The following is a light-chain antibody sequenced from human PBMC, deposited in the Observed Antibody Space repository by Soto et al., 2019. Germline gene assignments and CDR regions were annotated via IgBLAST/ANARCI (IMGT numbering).Light chain of an antibody. V-gene: IGKV4-1*01. CDR3: QQYYSAPQN. J-gene: IGKJ1*01. Sequence: DIVMTQSPDSLAVSLGERATINCKSSQSVLYSSNNKNYLAWYQQKPGQPPKLLIYWASTRESGVPDRFSGSGSGTDFTLTISSLQAEDVAVYYGQQYYSAPQNVGQGNKVEIK. CDR2: WAS. CDR1: QSVLYSSNNKNY.